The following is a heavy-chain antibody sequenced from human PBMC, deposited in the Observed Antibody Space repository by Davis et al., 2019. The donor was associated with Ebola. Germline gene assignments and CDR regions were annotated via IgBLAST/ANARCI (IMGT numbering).Heavy chain of an antibody. J-gene: IGHJ4*02. Sequence: GESLKTSCAGSGFRFRDYGMHWVRPTPGKGLEWVAVISYDSRQESFSDSVRGRFTVSRDNSKKMFYLQMNSLRVEDTALYYCASDRGSDWYFDLWGQGTLVTVSS. V-gene: IGHV3-30*03. CDR3: ASDRGSDWYFDL. CDR2: ISYDSRQE. CDR1: GFRFRDYG. D-gene: IGHD3-9*01.